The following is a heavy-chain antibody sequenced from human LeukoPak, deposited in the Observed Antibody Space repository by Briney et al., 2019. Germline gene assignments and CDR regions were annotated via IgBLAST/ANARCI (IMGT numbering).Heavy chain of an antibody. Sequence: GGSLRLSCAASEFTFSSYGMHWVRQAPGKGLEWVAFIRYDGSNKYYADSVKGRFTISRDNSKNTLYLQMNSLRAEDTAVYYCAKAGYYYGSGSYIDYWGQGTLVTVSS. CDR2: IRYDGSNK. V-gene: IGHV3-30*02. CDR3: AKAGYYYGSGSYIDY. D-gene: IGHD3-10*01. J-gene: IGHJ4*02. CDR1: EFTFSSYG.